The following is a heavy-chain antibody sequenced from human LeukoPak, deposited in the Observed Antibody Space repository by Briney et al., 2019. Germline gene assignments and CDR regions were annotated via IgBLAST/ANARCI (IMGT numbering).Heavy chain of an antibody. CDR1: GDSIIGYY. CDR2: IHYSGSS. CDR3: ARDFRYGMDV. Sequence: PSETLSLTCTVSGDSIIGYYWSWIRQPPGKGLEWIGYIHYSGSSNYNPSLQSRVTISVDTSRGHFSLKLSSVTAADTAVYYCARDFRYGMDVWGQGTTVTVSS. J-gene: IGHJ6*02. V-gene: IGHV4-59*12.